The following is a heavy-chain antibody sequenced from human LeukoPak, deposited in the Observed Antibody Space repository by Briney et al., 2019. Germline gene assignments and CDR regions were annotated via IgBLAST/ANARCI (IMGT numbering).Heavy chain of an antibody. CDR1: GFTFSSYG. Sequence: GRSLRLSCAASGFTFSSYGMHWVRQAPGKGLEWVAVISYDGSNKYYADSVKGRFTISRDNSKNTLYLQMNSLRAEDTAVCYCAKDQGEWEPGPFDYWGQGTLVTVSS. D-gene: IGHD1-26*01. CDR3: AKDQGEWEPGPFDY. J-gene: IGHJ4*02. CDR2: ISYDGSNK. V-gene: IGHV3-30*18.